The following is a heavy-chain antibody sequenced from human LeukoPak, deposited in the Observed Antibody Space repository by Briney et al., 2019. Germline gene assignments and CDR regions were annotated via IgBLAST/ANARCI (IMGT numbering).Heavy chain of an antibody. CDR3: AKDLGRYRNNYFDY. Sequence: GGILRLPCAASGFTFNSYAMSWVRQAPEKGLEWVATISGSGGGTYYADSVKGRFTISRDDSKNTLYLQMNSLRAEDTAVYYCAKDLGRYRNNYFDYWGQGTLVTVSS. V-gene: IGHV3-23*01. D-gene: IGHD1-26*01. J-gene: IGHJ4*02. CDR2: ISGSGGGT. CDR1: GFTFNSYA.